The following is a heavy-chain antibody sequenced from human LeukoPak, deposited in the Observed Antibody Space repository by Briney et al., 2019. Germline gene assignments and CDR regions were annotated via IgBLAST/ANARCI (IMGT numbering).Heavy chain of an antibody. Sequence: PGGSLRLSCAASGFTVSSNYMSWVRQAPGKGLEWVSVIYSGGSTYYADSVKGRFTISRDNSKNTLYLQMNSLRAEDTAVYYCAKEPFGYCSSGRCHNWFDPWGQGTLVTASS. CDR2: IYSGGST. V-gene: IGHV3-53*01. D-gene: IGHD2-2*02. J-gene: IGHJ5*02. CDR1: GFTVSSNY. CDR3: AKEPFGYCSSGRCHNWFDP.